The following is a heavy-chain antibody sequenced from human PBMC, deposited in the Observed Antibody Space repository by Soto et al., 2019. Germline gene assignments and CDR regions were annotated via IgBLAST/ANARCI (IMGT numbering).Heavy chain of an antibody. CDR1: GFTFSSYG. Sequence: QVQLVESGGGVVQPGRSLRLSCAASGFTFSSYGMHWVRQAPGKGLEGVAVISYDGSNKYYADSVKGRFTISRDNSKNTLYLQMNSLRAEDTAVYYCAKDPVLSYYDSSGPASYDPFDIWGQGTMATVSS. CDR3: AKDPVLSYYDSSGPASYDPFDI. V-gene: IGHV3-30*18. CDR2: ISYDGSNK. J-gene: IGHJ3*02. D-gene: IGHD3-22*01.